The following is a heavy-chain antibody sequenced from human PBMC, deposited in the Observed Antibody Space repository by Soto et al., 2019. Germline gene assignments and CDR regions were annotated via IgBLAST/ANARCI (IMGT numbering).Heavy chain of an antibody. CDR1: GFSFSIYA. J-gene: IGHJ6*02. V-gene: IGHV3-23*01. Sequence: GGSLRLSCASSGFSFSIYAISWVRQTPGKGLEWVSAISGSGGSTYYADSVKGRFTISRDNSKNTLYLQMNSLRAEDTAVYYCAAGGGYYYYYGMDVWGQGTTVTVSS. D-gene: IGHD6-25*01. CDR2: ISGSGGST. CDR3: AAGGGYYYYYGMDV.